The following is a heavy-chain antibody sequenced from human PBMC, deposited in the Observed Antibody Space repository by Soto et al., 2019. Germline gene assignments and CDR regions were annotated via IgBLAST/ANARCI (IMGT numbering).Heavy chain of an antibody. D-gene: IGHD3-10*01. J-gene: IGHJ4*02. CDR2: IYYSGST. V-gene: IGHV4-31*03. CDR1: GGSISSGGYY. Sequence: SETLSLTCTVSGGSISSGGYYWSWIRQHPGKGLEWIGYIYYSGSTYYNPSLKSRVTISVDTSKNQFSLKLSSVTAADTAVYYCARSRRYGFDYWGQGTLVTVSS. CDR3: ARSRRYGFDY.